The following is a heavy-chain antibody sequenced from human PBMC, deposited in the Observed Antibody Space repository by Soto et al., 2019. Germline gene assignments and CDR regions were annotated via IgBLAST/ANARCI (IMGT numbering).Heavy chain of an antibody. Sequence: SETLSLTCTVSGGSISGYYWSWIRQPPGKGLEWIGYMYNTGSTVYNPSFKSRVTISVDTSKNQFSLKLSSVTAADTAVYYCARSVDPRGQGTLVTVSS. CDR1: GGSISGYY. V-gene: IGHV4-59*12. J-gene: IGHJ5*02. CDR3: ARSVDP. CDR2: MYNTGST.